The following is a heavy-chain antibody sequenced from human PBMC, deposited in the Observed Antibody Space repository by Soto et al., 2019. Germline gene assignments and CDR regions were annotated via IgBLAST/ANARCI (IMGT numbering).Heavy chain of an antibody. J-gene: IGHJ5*02. D-gene: IGHD2-8*01. Sequence: SQTLSLTCAISGDSVSSNSAAWNWIRQSPSRGLEWLGRTYYRSKWYNDYAVSVKSRITINPDTSKNQFSLQLNSVTPEDTAVYYCVRGSPYCTGDRCSSRCFDPWGQGTLVTVS. CDR3: VRGSPYCTGDRCSSRCFDP. CDR1: GDSVSSNSAA. CDR2: TYYRSKWYN. V-gene: IGHV6-1*01.